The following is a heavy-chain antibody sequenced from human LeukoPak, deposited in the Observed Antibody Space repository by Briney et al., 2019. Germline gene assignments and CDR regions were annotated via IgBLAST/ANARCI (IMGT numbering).Heavy chain of an antibody. V-gene: IGHV3-23*01. D-gene: IGHD2-8*01. CDR3: AKAGVVLMVYASLDAFDI. Sequence: PGGSLRLSCAASGFTFSSYAMSWVRQAPGKGLEWVSAISGSGGSTYYADSVKGRFTISRDNSKNTLYLQMNSLRAEDTAVYYCAKAGVVLMVYASLDAFDIWGQGTMVTVSS. CDR1: GFTFSSYA. CDR2: ISGSGGST. J-gene: IGHJ3*02.